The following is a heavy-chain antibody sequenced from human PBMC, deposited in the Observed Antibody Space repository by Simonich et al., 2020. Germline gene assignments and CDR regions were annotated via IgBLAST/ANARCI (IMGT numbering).Heavy chain of an antibody. Sequence: GGGLVQPGGSLRLSCAASGFTFSSYAMSWVRQAPGKGLEWVSAIGGSGGSTYYADSVKGRFTISGDNSKNTLYLQMNSLRAEDTAVYYCAKDLGERITMIVVVIDAFDIWGQGTMVTVSS. CDR3: AKDLGERITMIVVVIDAFDI. D-gene: IGHD3-22*01. CDR1: GFTFSSYA. CDR2: IGGSGGST. J-gene: IGHJ3*02. V-gene: IGHV3-23*01.